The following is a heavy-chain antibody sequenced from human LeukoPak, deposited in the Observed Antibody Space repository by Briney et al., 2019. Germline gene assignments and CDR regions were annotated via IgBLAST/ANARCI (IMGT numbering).Heavy chain of an antibody. CDR2: ISSSGSTI. Sequence: PGGSLRLSCAASGFTFSDYYMSWIRQAPGKGLEWVSYISSSGSTIYYADSVKGRFTISRDNSKNTLYLQMNSLRAEDTAVYYCAKDPLSHGDYVAFDIWGQGTMVTVSS. D-gene: IGHD4-17*01. V-gene: IGHV3-11*01. CDR3: AKDPLSHGDYVAFDI. J-gene: IGHJ3*02. CDR1: GFTFSDYY.